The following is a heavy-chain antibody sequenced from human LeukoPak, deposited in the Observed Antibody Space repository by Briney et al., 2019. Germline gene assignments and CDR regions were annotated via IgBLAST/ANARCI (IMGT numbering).Heavy chain of an antibody. CDR2: TCPRSGVT. V-gene: IGHV1-2*02. CDR1: GYTFTDYY. Sequence: ASVKVSCEPSGYTFTDYYIHWVRQAPGQGLEWMGWTCPRSGVTKYTQKFQGRDTMTRDTSISTVYIELTTLTFDDTAVYYCARDNYGTLDYWGQGTLVTASS. D-gene: IGHD3-16*01. J-gene: IGHJ4*02. CDR3: ARDNYGTLDY.